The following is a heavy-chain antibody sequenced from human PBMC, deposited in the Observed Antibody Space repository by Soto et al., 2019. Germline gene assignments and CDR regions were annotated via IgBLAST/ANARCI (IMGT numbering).Heavy chain of an antibody. V-gene: IGHV3-7*03. Sequence: PGGSLRLSCAASGFTFSSYWMSWVRQAPGKGLEWVANIKQDGSEKYYVDSVKGRFTISRDNAKNSLYLQMNSLRAEDTAVYCCARDHRYSSSWYYFDYWGQGTLVTVS. CDR2: IKQDGSEK. CDR1: GFTFSSYW. D-gene: IGHD6-13*01. J-gene: IGHJ4*02. CDR3: ARDHRYSSSWYYFDY.